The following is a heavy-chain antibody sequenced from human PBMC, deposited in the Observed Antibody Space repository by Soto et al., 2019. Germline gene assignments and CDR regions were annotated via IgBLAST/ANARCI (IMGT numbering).Heavy chain of an antibody. CDR2: FDPEDGET. J-gene: IGHJ3*02. D-gene: IGHD1-26*01. CDR1: GYTLTELS. Sequence: ASVKVSCKVSGYTLTELSMHWVRQAPGKGLEWMGGFDPEDGETIYAQKFQGRVTMTEDTSTDTAYMELSSLRSEDTAVYYCATMYSGTGSDAFDIWGQGTMVTVSS. V-gene: IGHV1-24*01. CDR3: ATMYSGTGSDAFDI.